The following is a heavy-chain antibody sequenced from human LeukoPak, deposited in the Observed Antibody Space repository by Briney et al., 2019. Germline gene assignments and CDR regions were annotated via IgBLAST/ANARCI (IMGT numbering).Heavy chain of an antibody. CDR2: IYHSGST. CDR1: GGSISSSNW. Sequence: PSETLFLTCAVSGGSISSSNWWSWVRQPPGKGLEWIGEIYHSGSTNYNPSLKSRVTISVDKSKNQFSLKLSSVTAADTAVYYCARDVSDSSGYVDYWGQGTLVTVSS. D-gene: IGHD3-22*01. J-gene: IGHJ4*02. V-gene: IGHV4-4*02. CDR3: ARDVSDSSGYVDY.